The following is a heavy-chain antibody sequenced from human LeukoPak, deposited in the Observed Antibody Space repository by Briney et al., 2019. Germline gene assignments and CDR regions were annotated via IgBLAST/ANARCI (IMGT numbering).Heavy chain of an antibody. CDR1: GFTFSSYV. V-gene: IGHV3-23*01. CDR3: AKAPRDGYNFFGY. CDR2: ISGSGDTT. D-gene: IGHD5-24*01. Sequence: GGSLRLSCTASGFTFSSYVMTWVRQAPGKGLEWVSVISGSGDTTYYAASVKGRFTISRDNSKNTLYLQTNSLRAEDTAVYYCAKAPRDGYNFFGYWGQGTLVTVSS. J-gene: IGHJ4*02.